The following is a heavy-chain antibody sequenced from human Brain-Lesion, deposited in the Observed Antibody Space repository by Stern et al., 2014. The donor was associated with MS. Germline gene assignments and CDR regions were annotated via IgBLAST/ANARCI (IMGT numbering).Heavy chain of an antibody. J-gene: IGHJ5*02. D-gene: IGHD1-26*01. CDR3: ATTRWDLFTWNWFDP. CDR1: GGSLSSSGYY. V-gene: IGHV4-61*02. CDR2: IHDSGST. Sequence: VQLEESGPGLVKPSQTLSLTCTVSGGSLSSSGYYWSWIRQPADKGLEWIGRIHDSGSTYYNPSLKSRVTISMDTAQNQFSLKLPSVTAADTAVYYCATTRWDLFTWNWFDPWGQGTLVTVSS.